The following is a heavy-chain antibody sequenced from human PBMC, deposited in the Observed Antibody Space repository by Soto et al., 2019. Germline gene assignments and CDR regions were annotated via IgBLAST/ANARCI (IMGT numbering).Heavy chain of an antibody. CDR2: ISSDGGYI. D-gene: IGHD5-12*01. J-gene: IGHJ4*02. V-gene: IGHV3-21*02. CDR1: GFSFIDYT. CDR3: AGDLGGSDRFDL. Sequence: EVQLVESGGGLVKPGGSLRLSCAVSGFSFIDYTMAWVRQTPGNGLEWVSSISSDGGYIAYADSFKGRFTISRDDAKESVFLQLDSLRLEDTALYYCAGDLGGSDRFDLWGQGTLVTVSS.